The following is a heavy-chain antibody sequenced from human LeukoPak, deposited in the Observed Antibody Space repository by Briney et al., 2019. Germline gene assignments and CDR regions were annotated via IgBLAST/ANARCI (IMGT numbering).Heavy chain of an antibody. CDR2: IYYSGST. D-gene: IGHD3-3*01. V-gene: IGHV4-59*01. CDR1: GGSISSYY. CDR3: ARANSLTIFGGRDAFDI. Sequence: SETLSLTCTVSGGSISSYYWSWIRQPPGKGLEWIGYIYYSGSTNYNPSLKSRVTISVDTSKNQFSLKLSSVTAADTAVYYCARANSLTIFGGRDAFDIWGQGTMVTVSS. J-gene: IGHJ3*02.